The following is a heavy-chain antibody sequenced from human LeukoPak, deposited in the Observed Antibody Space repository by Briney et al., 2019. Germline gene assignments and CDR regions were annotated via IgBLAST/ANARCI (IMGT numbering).Heavy chain of an antibody. CDR2: INPNSGGT. Sequence: ASVKVSCKASGYTFTGYYMHWVRQAPGQGLEWMGWINPNSGGTNYAQKFQGRVTMTRDTSISTAYMELSSLRSEDTAVYYCARGEGDSSSPWGYYYYYMDVWGKGTTVTVSS. V-gene: IGHV1-2*02. D-gene: IGHD6-6*01. CDR1: GYTFTGYY. J-gene: IGHJ6*03. CDR3: ARGEGDSSSPWGYYYYYMDV.